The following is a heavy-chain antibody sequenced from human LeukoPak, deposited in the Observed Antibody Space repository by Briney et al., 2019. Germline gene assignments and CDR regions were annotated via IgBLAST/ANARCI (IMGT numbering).Heavy chain of an antibody. Sequence: SETLSLTCTVSGGSISSYYWSWIRQPPGKGLEWIGYIYYSGSTNYNPSLKSRVTISVDTSKNQFSLKPSSVTAADTAVYYCARASRWLQPLDYWGQGTLVAVSS. CDR2: IYYSGST. CDR1: GGSISSYY. V-gene: IGHV4-59*08. D-gene: IGHD5-24*01. CDR3: ARASRWLQPLDY. J-gene: IGHJ4*02.